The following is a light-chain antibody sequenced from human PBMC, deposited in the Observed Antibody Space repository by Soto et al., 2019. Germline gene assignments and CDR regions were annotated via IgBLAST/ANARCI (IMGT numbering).Light chain of an antibody. CDR3: RQYCSSPSYT. Sequence: EIVLTQSPGTLSLSPGERATLSCRASQSVSSSSYLAWYQQKPGQAPRLLIYGASSRATGIPERFSGSGSATDFTLNISRLEPEDFAVYYCRQYCSSPSYTFGQWTKLEIK. J-gene: IGKJ2*01. V-gene: IGKV3-20*01. CDR1: QSVSSSSY. CDR2: GAS.